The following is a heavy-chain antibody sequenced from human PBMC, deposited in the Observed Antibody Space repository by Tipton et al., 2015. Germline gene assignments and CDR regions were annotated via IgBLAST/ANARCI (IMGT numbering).Heavy chain of an antibody. CDR1: AYSITSDYY. V-gene: IGHV4-38-2*02. D-gene: IGHD5-24*01. Sequence: TLSLTCAVSAYSITSDYYWGWIRQPPGKGLEWIGYISYTDTTHYNPSLKSRVTISLDSSKNQFSLTLNSVTAADTAVYYCARDLEHGMDVWGQGTTVTVSS. J-gene: IGHJ6*02. CDR3: ARDLEHGMDV. CDR2: ISYTDTT.